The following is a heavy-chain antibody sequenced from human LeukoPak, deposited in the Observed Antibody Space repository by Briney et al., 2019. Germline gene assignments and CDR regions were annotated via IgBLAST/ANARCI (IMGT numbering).Heavy chain of an antibody. CDR2: INPNSGGT. D-gene: IGHD2-2*01. J-gene: IGHJ4*02. V-gene: IGHV1-2*02. Sequence: ASVKVSCRASGYTFTDYYMHWVRQAPGQGLEWTGWINPNSGGTDYAQKFQGRVTMTRDTSISTAYMELSRLRSDDTAVYYGARGGFCGSTSCYLFDYWGQGTLVTVSS. CDR1: GYTFTDYY. CDR3: ARGGFCGSTSCYLFDY.